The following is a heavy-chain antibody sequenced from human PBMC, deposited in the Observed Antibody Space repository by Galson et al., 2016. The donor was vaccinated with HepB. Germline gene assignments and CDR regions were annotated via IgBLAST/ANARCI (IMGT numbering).Heavy chain of an antibody. CDR2: VSYSGTT. CDR1: GDSVSSGSYY. CDR3: AKEGRFYYDTSGYVFDI. J-gene: IGHJ3*02. Sequence: SETLSLTCTVSGDSVSSGSYYWNWIRQPPGKGLEWIGYVSYSGTTNYSPSLKSRVTISVDTSKNHFSLRLSSVTTADTAVYYCAKEGRFYYDTSGYVFDIWGPGRMVSVSS. V-gene: IGHV4-61*03. D-gene: IGHD3-22*01.